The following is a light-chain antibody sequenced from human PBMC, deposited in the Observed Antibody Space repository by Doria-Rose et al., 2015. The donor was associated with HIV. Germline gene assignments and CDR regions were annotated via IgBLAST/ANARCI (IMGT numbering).Light chain of an antibody. V-gene: IGKV1-39*01. CDR3: QQTYSSPPWT. CDR2: AAS. J-gene: IGKJ1*01. Sequence: YRVTIPCRARQDVSTYFTGFQQEPGKAPKLLIYAASRLQSGVPSRFSGSGSGTDFTLTISGLQPGDFATYYCQQTYSSPPWTFGEGTKVEMK. CDR1: QDVSTY.